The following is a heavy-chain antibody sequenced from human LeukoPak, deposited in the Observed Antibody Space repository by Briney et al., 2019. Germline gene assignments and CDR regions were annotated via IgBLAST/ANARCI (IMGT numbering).Heavy chain of an antibody. V-gene: IGHV4-38-2*01. J-gene: IGHJ2*01. CDR2: IYHSGST. Sequence: PSETLSLTCAVSGYSIGSGYYWGWIRPPPGKGLEWIGIIYHSGSTYYNPSLKSRVAISVDTSKNPFSLELSSVTAADTAVYYCARLRYDFWSGYTAIDWFFDLWGRGTLVTVSS. CDR3: ARLRYDFWSGYTAIDWFFDL. D-gene: IGHD3-3*01. CDR1: GYSIGSGYY.